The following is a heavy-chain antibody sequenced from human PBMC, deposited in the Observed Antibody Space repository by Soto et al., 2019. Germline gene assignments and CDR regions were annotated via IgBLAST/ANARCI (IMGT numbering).Heavy chain of an antibody. J-gene: IGHJ5*02. CDR2: IYYSGST. Sequence: QVQLQESGPGLVKPSETLSLTCTVSGGSISSYYWSWIRQPPGKGLEWIGYIYYSGSTNYNPSLKSRVTISVDTSKNQFSLKLSSVTAADTAVYYCARDIPDCTNGVCQGWFDPWGQGTLVTVSS. D-gene: IGHD2-8*01. V-gene: IGHV4-59*01. CDR3: ARDIPDCTNGVCQGWFDP. CDR1: GGSISSYY.